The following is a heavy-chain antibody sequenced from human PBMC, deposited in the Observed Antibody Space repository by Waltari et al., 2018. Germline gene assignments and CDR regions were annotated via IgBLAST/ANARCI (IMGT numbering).Heavy chain of an antibody. CDR2: FVYNANT. J-gene: IGHJ4*02. CDR3: ARPGRIGGGSLMALNY. Sequence: QLHLQESGPGLVKPSETLSLTCSVSGDSISSTSYYWGWLRQPPGKGLEWIGSFVYNANTYYNPSLKSRVSISVDTSKNHFSLHLMSVTAADTAIYYCARPGRIGGGSLMALNYWSQGTLVTVSS. D-gene: IGHD2-15*01. V-gene: IGHV4-39*02. CDR1: GDSISSTSYY.